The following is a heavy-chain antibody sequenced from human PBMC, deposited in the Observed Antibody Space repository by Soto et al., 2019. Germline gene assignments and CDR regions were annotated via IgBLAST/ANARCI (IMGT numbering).Heavy chain of an antibody. J-gene: IGHJ6*02. CDR3: ARDRHYDSSGYYWDYYYYGMDV. Sequence: SLKVSCKASGYTFTSYGISWVRQAPGQGLEWMGWISAYNGNTNYAQKLQGRVTMTTDTSTSTAYMELRSLRSDDTAVYYCARDRHYDSSGYYWDYYYYGMDVWGQGTTVTVSS. D-gene: IGHD3-22*01. CDR2: ISAYNGNT. CDR1: GYTFTSYG. V-gene: IGHV1-18*01.